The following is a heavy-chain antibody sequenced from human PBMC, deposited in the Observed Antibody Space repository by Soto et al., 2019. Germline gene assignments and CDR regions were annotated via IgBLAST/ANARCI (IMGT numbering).Heavy chain of an antibody. Sequence: EVQLVESGGGLVKPGGSLRRSCAASGFTFSNAWMNWVRQAPGKGLEWVGRIKSKTDGGTTDYAAPVKGRFTISRDDSKNTLYLQMNSLKTEDTAVYYCTTSSGDGIAVASPVFDYWGQGTLVTVSS. J-gene: IGHJ4*02. V-gene: IGHV3-15*07. CDR2: IKSKTDGGTT. CDR3: TTSSGDGIAVASPVFDY. D-gene: IGHD6-19*01. CDR1: GFTFSNAW.